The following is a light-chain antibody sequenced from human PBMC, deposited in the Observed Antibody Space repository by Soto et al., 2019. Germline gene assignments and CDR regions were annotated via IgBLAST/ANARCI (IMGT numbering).Light chain of an antibody. V-gene: IGLV2-23*02. J-gene: IGLJ1*01. Sequence: HSDLTKPASGNGLPGQSITISCARTGSDVGAYNLVSWYQQHPGKAPKLIICEVNTRPSGISNRFSGSKSGDTASLTISGLQVEHEAAYLCFAWAGPVSYISGPGTK. CDR2: EVN. CDR3: FAWAGPVSYI. CDR1: GSDVGAYNL.